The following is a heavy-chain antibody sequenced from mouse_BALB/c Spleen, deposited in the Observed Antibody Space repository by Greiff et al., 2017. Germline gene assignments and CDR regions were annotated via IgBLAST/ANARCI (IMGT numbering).Heavy chain of an antibody. CDR2: IWAGGST. J-gene: IGHJ4*01. Sequence: VQLQESGPGLVAPSQSLSITCTVSGFSLTSYGVHWVRQPPGKGLEWLGVIWAGGSTNYNSALMSRLSISKDNSKSQVFLKMNSLQTDDTAMYYCARDNYGYDYAMDYWGQGTSVTVSS. CDR3: ARDNYGYDYAMDY. CDR1: GFSLTSYG. D-gene: IGHD1-2*01. V-gene: IGHV2-9*02.